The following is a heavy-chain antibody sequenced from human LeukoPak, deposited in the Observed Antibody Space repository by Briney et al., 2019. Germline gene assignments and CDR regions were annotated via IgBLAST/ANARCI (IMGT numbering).Heavy chain of an antibody. J-gene: IGHJ5*02. CDR2: INWNGGST. D-gene: IGHD3-9*01. CDR3: ARARDELRYFDWTGNWFDP. V-gene: IGHV3-20*01. Sequence: PGGSLRLSCAASGFTFDDYGMSWVRQAPGKGLEWVSGINWNGGSTGYADSVKGRFTISRDNAKNSLYLQMNSLRAEDTASYHCARARDELRYFDWTGNWFDPWGQGTLVTVSS. CDR1: GFTFDDYG.